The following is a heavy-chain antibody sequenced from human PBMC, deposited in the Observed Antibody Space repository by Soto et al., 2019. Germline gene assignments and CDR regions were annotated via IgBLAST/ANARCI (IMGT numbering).Heavy chain of an antibody. CDR1: GFTISSYA. CDR3: AKYSTSWRGGQFDY. D-gene: IGHD6-13*01. J-gene: IGHJ4*02. V-gene: IGHV3-23*01. Sequence: EVQLLESGGGLVQPGGSLRLSCAASGFTISSYAMSWVRQAPGKGLEWVLAVSSSGGSTYYADSVKGRFTISRDNSKNTLYLQMNSLRAEDTAVYYCAKYSTSWRGGQFDYWGQGTLVTVSS. CDR2: VSSSGGST.